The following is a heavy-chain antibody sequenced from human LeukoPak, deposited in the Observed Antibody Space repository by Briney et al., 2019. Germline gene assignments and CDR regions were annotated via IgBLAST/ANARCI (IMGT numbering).Heavy chain of an antibody. Sequence: GASVKVSCKASGYTFTSCYMHWVRQAPGQGLEWMGIINPSGGSTSYAQKFQGRVTMTRDTSTSTVYMELSSLRSEDTAVYYCARGGKYYYDSSGYTPLGYWGQGTLVTVSS. D-gene: IGHD3-22*01. J-gene: IGHJ4*02. CDR2: INPSGGST. CDR1: GYTFTSCY. CDR3: ARGGKYYYDSSGYTPLGY. V-gene: IGHV1-46*01.